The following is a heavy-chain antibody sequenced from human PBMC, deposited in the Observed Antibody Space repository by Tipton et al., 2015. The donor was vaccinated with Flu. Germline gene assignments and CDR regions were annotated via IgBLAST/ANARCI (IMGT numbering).Heavy chain of an antibody. J-gene: IGHJ4*02. V-gene: IGHV3-53*01. CDR3: ARGRRYCVTTTCLLPFDF. D-gene: IGHD2-2*01. Sequence: SLRLSCVVSGFTVSSNYMTWVRQAPGMGLEWGSVIYSGWSTKYADSVKGRFTISRDNSKNTLYFQMNSLRAEDTAVYYCARGRRYCVTTTCLLPFDFWGRGTLVTVSS. CDR2: IYSGWST. CDR1: GFTVSSNY.